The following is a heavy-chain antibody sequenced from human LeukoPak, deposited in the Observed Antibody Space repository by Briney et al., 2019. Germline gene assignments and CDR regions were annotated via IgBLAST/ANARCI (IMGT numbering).Heavy chain of an antibody. CDR1: GYTFTSYD. J-gene: IGHJ4*02. CDR2: MNPNSGNT. Sequence: ASVKVSCKASGYTFTSYDINWVRQATGQGLEWMGWMNPNSGNTGYAQKFQGRVTMTRNTSISTAYMELRSLRSDDTAVYYCARDDSSGYYYVQTFDYWGQGTLVTVSS. D-gene: IGHD3-22*01. V-gene: IGHV1-8*01. CDR3: ARDDSSGYYYVQTFDY.